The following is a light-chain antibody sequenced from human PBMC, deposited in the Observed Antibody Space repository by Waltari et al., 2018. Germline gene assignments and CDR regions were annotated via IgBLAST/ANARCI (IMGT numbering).Light chain of an antibody. CDR3: QQYNIWPWT. CDR2: RAS. J-gene: IGKJ1*01. V-gene: IGKV3-15*01. Sequence: ELVMTQSPATLSVSPVVRASLSCRASQSASTSLAWYQQTPGQPPRPLIYRASTRAAGIPDRFSGSGSGTEFTLTISSLQSKDSAIYYCQQYNIWPWTFGQGTKVDIK. CDR1: QSASTS.